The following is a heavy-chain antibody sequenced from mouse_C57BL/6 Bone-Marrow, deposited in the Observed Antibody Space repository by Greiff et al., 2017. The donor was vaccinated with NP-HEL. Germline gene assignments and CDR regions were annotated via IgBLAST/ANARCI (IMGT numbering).Heavy chain of an antibody. V-gene: IGHV1-12*01. CDR1: GYTFTSYN. D-gene: IGHD2-2*01. J-gene: IGHJ4*01. CDR2: IYPGNGDT. Sequence: QVQLKESGAELVRPGASVKMSCKASGYTFTSYNMHWVKQTPRQGLEWIGAIYPGNGDTSYNQKFKGKATLTVDKSSSTAYMQLSSLTSEDSAVYFCARSDLYGYDGGYAMDYWGQGTSVTVSS. CDR3: ARSDLYGYDGGYAMDY.